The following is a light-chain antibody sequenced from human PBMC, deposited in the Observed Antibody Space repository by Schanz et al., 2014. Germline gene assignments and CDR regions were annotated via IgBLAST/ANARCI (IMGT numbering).Light chain of an antibody. CDR2: KAS. V-gene: IGKV1-5*03. CDR1: QSISSW. Sequence: DIQMTQSPSTLSAFVGDRVTITCRASQSISSWLAWYQWKPGQAPQLLIYKASNLESGVPSRFSGSGSGTEFTLTISSLQPDDFATYYCQQYVSSSNTFGQGTKLEIK. J-gene: IGKJ2*01. CDR3: QQYVSSSNT.